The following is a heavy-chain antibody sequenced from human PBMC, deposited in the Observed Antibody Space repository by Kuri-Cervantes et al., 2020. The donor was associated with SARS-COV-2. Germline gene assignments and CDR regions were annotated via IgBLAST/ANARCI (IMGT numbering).Heavy chain of an antibody. D-gene: IGHD4-11*01. Sequence: SGPTLVKPPQPLTLTCTFSGFSLITSGMCVAWIRQPPGNALEWHARIDWDDDKYYKTSLNTRLTISKHTSKTQVVLNMTNIDPVDTATYYCSLIRATTVIADYWGQGTLVTVSS. CDR1: GFSLITSGMC. CDR3: SLIRATTVIADY. J-gene: IGHJ4*02. V-gene: IGHV2-70*11. CDR2: IDWDDDK.